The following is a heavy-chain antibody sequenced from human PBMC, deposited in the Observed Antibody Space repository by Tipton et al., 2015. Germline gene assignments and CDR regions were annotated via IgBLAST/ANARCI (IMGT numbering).Heavy chain of an antibody. J-gene: IGHJ6*02. CDR3: ARAPDFGDYPYYYYYYGMDV. V-gene: IGHV4-30-4*01. CDR2: IYYSGST. D-gene: IGHD4-17*01. Sequence: TLSLTCTVSGGSISSGDYYWSWIRQPPGKGLEWIGNIYYSGSTYYNPSLKSRVTISVDTSKNQFSLKLSSVTAADTAVYYCARAPDFGDYPYYYYYYGMDVWGQGTTVTVSS. CDR1: GGSISSGDYY.